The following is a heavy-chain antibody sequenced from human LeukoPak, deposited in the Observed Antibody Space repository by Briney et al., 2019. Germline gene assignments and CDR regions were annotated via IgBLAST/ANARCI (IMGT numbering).Heavy chain of an antibody. V-gene: IGHV3-74*01. CDR2: INSDGSST. CDR1: GFTFSSYA. Sequence: GGSLRLSCAASGFTFSSYAMSWVCQAPGKGLEWVSRINSDGSSTSYADSVKGRFTISRDNAKNTLYLQMNSLRAEDTAVYYCARVRVYGMDVWGKGTTVTVSS. CDR3: ARVRVYGMDV. J-gene: IGHJ6*04.